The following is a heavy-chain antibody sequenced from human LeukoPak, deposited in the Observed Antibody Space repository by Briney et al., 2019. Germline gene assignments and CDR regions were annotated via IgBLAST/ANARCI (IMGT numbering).Heavy chain of an antibody. CDR1: GYTFTSYY. D-gene: IGHD1-20*01. J-gene: IGHJ3*02. V-gene: IGHV1-2*02. CDR2: INPNSGGT. Sequence: ASVKVSCKASGYTFTSYYMHWVRQAPGLGLEWMGWINPNSGGTNYAQKFQGRVTMTRDTSISTAYMELSRLRSDDTAVYYCARDRRITGTAFDIWGQGTMVTVSS. CDR3: ARDRRITGTAFDI.